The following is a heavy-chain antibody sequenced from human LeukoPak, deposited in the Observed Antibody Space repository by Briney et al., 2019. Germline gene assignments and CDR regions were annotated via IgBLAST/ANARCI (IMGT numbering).Heavy chain of an antibody. D-gene: IGHD3-10*01. V-gene: IGHV1-8*02. CDR3: ARALWFGSYYFDY. CDR2: MNPNSGNT. CDR1: GGTFSSYA. Sequence: ASVKVSCKASGGTFSSYAISWVRQATGQGLEWMGWMNPNSGNTGYAQKFQGRVTMTRNTSISTAYMELSSLRSEDTAVYYCARALWFGSYYFDYWGQGTLVAVSS. J-gene: IGHJ4*02.